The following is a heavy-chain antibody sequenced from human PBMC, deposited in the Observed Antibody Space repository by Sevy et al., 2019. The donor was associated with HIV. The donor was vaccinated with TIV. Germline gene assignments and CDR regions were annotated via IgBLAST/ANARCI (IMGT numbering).Heavy chain of an antibody. V-gene: IGHV4-30-4*01. D-gene: IGHD6-19*01. Sequence: SETLSLTCTVSGGSISRGDYYWSWIRRPPGKGLEWIGYIHDSGSTSFNPSLESRVSISMDTPMNQFSLRLRSVTAADTAVYYCARDRLGAVADYMFLNYYYYGMDVWGQGTTVTVSS. J-gene: IGHJ6*02. CDR1: GGSISRGDYY. CDR2: IHDSGST. CDR3: ARDRLGAVADYMFLNYYYYGMDV.